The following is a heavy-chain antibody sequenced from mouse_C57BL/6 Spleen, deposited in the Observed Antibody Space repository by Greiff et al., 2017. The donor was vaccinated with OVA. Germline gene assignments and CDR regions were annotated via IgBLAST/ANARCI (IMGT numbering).Heavy chain of an antibody. CDR3: ARWLLRGNAMDY. V-gene: IGHV1-82*01. Sequence: QVQLQQSGPELVKPGASVKISCMASGYAFSSSWMNWVKQRPGKGLEWIGRIYPGDGDTNYNGKFKGKATLTADKSSSTAYMQLSSLTSEDSAVYFCARWLLRGNAMDYWGQGTSVTVSS. D-gene: IGHD2-3*01. CDR1: GYAFSSSW. CDR2: IYPGDGDT. J-gene: IGHJ4*01.